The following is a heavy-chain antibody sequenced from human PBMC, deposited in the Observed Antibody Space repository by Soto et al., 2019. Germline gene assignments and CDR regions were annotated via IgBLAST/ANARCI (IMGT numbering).Heavy chain of an antibody. Sequence: EVQLVESGGGLVKPGGSLRLSCAGTGFSFTDAWMSWVRQAPGKGLEWVGRIKINIHGGTTDYAAPVKGRFTISRDDSRKTLYLQMRSLKTEDTAVYYCTTGYSTYANWGQGTLVTVSS. CDR1: GFSFTDAW. D-gene: IGHD2-2*01. J-gene: IGHJ4*02. CDR3: TTGYSTYAN. V-gene: IGHV3-15*01. CDR2: IKINIHGGTT.